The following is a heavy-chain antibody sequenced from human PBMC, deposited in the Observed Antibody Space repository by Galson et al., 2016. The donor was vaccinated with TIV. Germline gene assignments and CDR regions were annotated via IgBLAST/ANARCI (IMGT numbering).Heavy chain of an antibody. V-gene: IGHV3-23*01. CDR1: GFTFSTYG. D-gene: IGHD4-23*01. Sequence: SLRLSCAASGFTFSTYGMNWVRQAPGKGLEWVSGIVGTGGTTYYADSVKGRFTISRDNSKNTLYLQMNSLRAEDTAVYYCAKRKNYGGDAFDLWGQGTLVTVSS. J-gene: IGHJ3*01. CDR3: AKRKNYGGDAFDL. CDR2: IVGTGGTT.